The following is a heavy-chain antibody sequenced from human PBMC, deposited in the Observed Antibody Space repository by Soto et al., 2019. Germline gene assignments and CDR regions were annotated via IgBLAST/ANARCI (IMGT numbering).Heavy chain of an antibody. V-gene: IGHV3-72*01. J-gene: IGHJ4*02. CDR3: ARLVGYYGFYFDY. D-gene: IGHD3-3*01. Sequence: GGSLRLSCAASGFTFSSYAMSWVRQAPGKGLEWVGRTRNKANSYTTEYAASVKGRFTISRDDSKNSLYLQMNSLKTEDTAVYYCARLVGYYGFYFDYWGQGTLVTVSS. CDR1: GFTFSSYA. CDR2: TRNKANSYTT.